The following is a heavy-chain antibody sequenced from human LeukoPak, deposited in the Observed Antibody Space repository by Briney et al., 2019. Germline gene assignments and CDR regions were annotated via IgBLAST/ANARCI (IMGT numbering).Heavy chain of an antibody. CDR3: ARGRYYGSGRYYGMDV. V-gene: IGHV1-18*04. J-gene: IGHJ6*04. CDR1: GYTFTSYG. Sequence: ASVKVSCKASGYTFTSYGISWVRQAPGQGLEWMGWISAYNGNTNYAQKLQGRVTMTTDTSASTACMELRSLRSDDTAVYYCARGRYYGSGRYYGMDVWGKGTTVTVSS. D-gene: IGHD3-10*01. CDR2: ISAYNGNT.